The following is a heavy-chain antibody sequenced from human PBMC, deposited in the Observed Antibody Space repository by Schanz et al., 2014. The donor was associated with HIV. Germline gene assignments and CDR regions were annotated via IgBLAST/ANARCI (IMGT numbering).Heavy chain of an antibody. V-gene: IGHV3-30*03. D-gene: IGHD2-15*01. CDR3: ALSRPSGYGGSWYFDL. CDR2: ISYDGSNK. CDR1: GITFSSYA. Sequence: VQLLESGGGLVQPGGSLRLSCAASGITFSSYAMSWVRQAPGKGLEWVAVISYDGSNKYYVDSVKCRFTISRDDSKNTLYLQMNRLRAEDTAVYYCALSRPSGYGGSWYFDLWGRGTLVAVSS. J-gene: IGHJ2*01.